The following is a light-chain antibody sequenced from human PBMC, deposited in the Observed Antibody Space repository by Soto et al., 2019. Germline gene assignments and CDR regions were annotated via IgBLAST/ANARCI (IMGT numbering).Light chain of an antibody. CDR2: EVS. CDR3: SSFAGGNNLL. V-gene: IGLV2-8*01. J-gene: IGLJ2*01. CDR1: SSDVGGYNF. Sequence: QSVLTQPPSASGSPGQSVTISCTGTSSDVGGYNFVSWYQQHPGKAPKLLLYEVSKRPSGVPDRFSGSKSDNTASLTVSGLQAEDEADYYCSSFAGGNNLLFGGGTKVTVL.